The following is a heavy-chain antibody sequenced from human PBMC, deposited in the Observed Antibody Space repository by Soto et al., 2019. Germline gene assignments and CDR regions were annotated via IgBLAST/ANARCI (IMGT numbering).Heavy chain of an antibody. D-gene: IGHD2-2*01. J-gene: IGHJ6*02. CDR2: ISAYNGNT. Sequence: ASVKVSCKASGYTFTSYGISWVRQAPGQGLEWMGWISAYNGNTNYAQKLQGRVTMTTDTSTSTAYMELRSLRSDDTAVYYCARDRPIVVLSSAMAYYYYGMDVWGQGTTVTVSS. V-gene: IGHV1-18*04. CDR3: ARDRPIVVLSSAMAYYYYGMDV. CDR1: GYTFTSYG.